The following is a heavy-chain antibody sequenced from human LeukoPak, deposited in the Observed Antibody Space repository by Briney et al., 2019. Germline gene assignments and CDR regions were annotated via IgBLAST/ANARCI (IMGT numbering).Heavy chain of an antibody. CDR1: GFAFSSHA. D-gene: IGHD3-3*01. CDR2: ISGSAENT. CDR3: AKGSTYDYWSGDALDV. J-gene: IGHJ3*01. V-gene: IGHV3-23*01. Sequence: GGSLRLSCAASGFAFSSHAMTWVRQAPGKGLEWVSSISGSAENTYYADSVKGRFTISRDSSQKILSLQMDNLKVDDTAIYYCAKGSTYDYWSGDALDVWGQGTMVTVAS.